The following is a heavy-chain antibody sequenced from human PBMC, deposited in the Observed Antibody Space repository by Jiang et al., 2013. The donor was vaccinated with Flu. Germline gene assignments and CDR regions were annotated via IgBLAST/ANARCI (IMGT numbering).Heavy chain of an antibody. J-gene: IGHJ6*02. D-gene: IGHD2-2*01. CDR1: GYTFTGYY. Sequence: GAEVKKPGASVKVSCKASGYTFTGYYMHWVRQAPGQGLEWMGGIIPIFGIANYAQKFQGRVTITADESTSTAYMELSSLRSEDTAVYYCASWQSVVVPAADYYYGMDVWGQGTTVTVSS. V-gene: IGHV1-69*13. CDR3: ASWQSVVVPAADYYYGMDV. CDR2: IIPIFGIA.